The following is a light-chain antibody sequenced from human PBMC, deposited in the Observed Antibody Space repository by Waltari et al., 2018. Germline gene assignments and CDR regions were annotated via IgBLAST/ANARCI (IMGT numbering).Light chain of an antibody. J-gene: IGKJ1*01. V-gene: IGKV1-39*01. CDR1: QSISRH. CDR3: QQNYNTPRT. Sequence: DIQMTQSPSSLSASVGDRVTITCRASQSISRHLSWYQQQPGEAPKLLIYAATTLHSGVPIRFSGSGSGTDFSRTISGLQPEELATYYCQQNYNTPRTFGQGTKVEIK. CDR2: AAT.